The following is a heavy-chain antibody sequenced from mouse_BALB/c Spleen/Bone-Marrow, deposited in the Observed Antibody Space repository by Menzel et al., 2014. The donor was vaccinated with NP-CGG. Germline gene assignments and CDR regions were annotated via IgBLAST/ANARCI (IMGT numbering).Heavy chain of an antibody. CDR3: ARYDYGWYFSV. V-gene: IGHV14-3*02. J-gene: IGHJ1*01. Sequence: DVQLQESGAELVKPGASVKLSCTASGFNIKDIYMHWVKQRTEQGLEWIGRIDPADGNTKYDPKFQGKATITADTSSNTAYLQLSSLTSEDTAVYYCARYDYGWYFSVWGAGTTVTVSS. D-gene: IGHD2-4*01. CDR2: IDPADGNT. CDR1: GFNIKDIY.